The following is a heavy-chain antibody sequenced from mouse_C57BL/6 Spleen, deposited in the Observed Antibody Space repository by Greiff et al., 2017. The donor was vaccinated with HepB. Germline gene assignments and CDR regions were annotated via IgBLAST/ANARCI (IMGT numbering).Heavy chain of an antibody. CDR2: ISNGGGST. J-gene: IGHJ2*01. CDR1: GFTFSDYY. CDR3: ARRELLRNYFDY. Sequence: EVQRVESGGGLVQPGGSLKLSCAASGFTFSDYYMYWVRQTPEKRLEWVAYISNGGGSTYYPDTVKGRFTISRDNAKNTLYLQMSRLKSEDTAMYYCARRELLRNYFDYWGQGTTLTVSS. V-gene: IGHV5-12*01. D-gene: IGHD1-1*01.